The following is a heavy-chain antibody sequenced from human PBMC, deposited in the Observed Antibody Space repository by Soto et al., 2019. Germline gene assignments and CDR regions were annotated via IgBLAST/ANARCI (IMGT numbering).Heavy chain of an antibody. CDR3: AKDVLNTELDGFEI. J-gene: IGHJ3*02. Sequence: EVQLFESGGGTAPPGGSLRLSCAAAGFTFSNYALRWVRQAPGRGLEWVLAISGSGGSTYHEYSVKGRFAISRDNSKNTLFLQVNGLRAEDTAIYYCAKDVLNTELDGFEIWGQGTMVTVSS. CDR1: GFTFSNYA. CDR2: ISGSGGST. V-gene: IGHV3-23*01.